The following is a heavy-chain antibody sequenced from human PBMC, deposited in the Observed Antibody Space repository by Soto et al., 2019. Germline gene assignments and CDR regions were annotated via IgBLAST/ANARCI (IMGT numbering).Heavy chain of an antibody. D-gene: IGHD2-2*01. CDR2: ISWNSGSI. Sequence: GGSLRLSCAASGFTFDDYAMHWVRQAPGKGLEWVSGISWNSGSIGYADSVKGRFTISRDNAKNSLYLQMNSLRAEDTALYYCAKGSYATQEYYFDYWGQGTLVTVSS. V-gene: IGHV3-9*01. CDR1: GFTFDDYA. J-gene: IGHJ4*02. CDR3: AKGSYATQEYYFDY.